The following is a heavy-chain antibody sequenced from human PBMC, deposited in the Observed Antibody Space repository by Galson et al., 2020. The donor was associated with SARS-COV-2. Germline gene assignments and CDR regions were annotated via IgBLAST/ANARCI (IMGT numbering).Heavy chain of an antibody. J-gene: IGHJ5*02. Sequence: ASVKVSCKVSGYTLTELSMHWVRQAPGKGLEWMGGFDPEDGETIYAQKFQGRVTMTEDTSTDTAYMELSSLRSEDTAVYYCATASPHCSSTSCYSSWVDPWGQGTLVTVSS. D-gene: IGHD2-2*01. V-gene: IGHV1-24*01. CDR1: GYTLTELS. CDR3: ATASPHCSSTSCYSSWVDP. CDR2: FDPEDGET.